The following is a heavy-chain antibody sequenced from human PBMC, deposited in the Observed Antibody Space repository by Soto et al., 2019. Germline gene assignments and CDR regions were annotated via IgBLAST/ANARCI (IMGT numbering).Heavy chain of an antibody. CDR2: INAGNGNT. Sequence: ASVKVSCKASGYTFTSYAMHWVRQAPGQRLEWMGWINAGNGNTKYSQKFQGRVTITRDTSASTAYMELSSLRSEDTAMYYCARLGPYGSESYSFRYNWFDPWGQGTQVTVSS. D-gene: IGHD3-10*01. CDR3: ARLGPYGSESYSFRYNWFDP. V-gene: IGHV1-3*01. CDR1: GYTFTSYA. J-gene: IGHJ5*02.